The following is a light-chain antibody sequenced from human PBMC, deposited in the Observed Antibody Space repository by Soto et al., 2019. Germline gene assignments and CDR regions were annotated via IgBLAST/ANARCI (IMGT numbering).Light chain of an antibody. CDR3: MQAQQIPRT. V-gene: IGKV2-28*01. J-gene: IGKJ1*01. CDR2: LGS. Sequence: DIVMTQSPLSLSVTPGEXASIACRSSQTLLHTSGDNYLDWYLQRPGQSPHLLIYLGSKRASGVSDRFSGSGSGTRFTLRISRVEAEDVGFYYCMQAQQIPRTFGQGTKVDI. CDR1: QTLLHTSGDNY.